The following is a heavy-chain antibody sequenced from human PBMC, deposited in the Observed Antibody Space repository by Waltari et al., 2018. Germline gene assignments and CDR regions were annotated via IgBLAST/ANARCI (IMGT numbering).Heavy chain of an antibody. D-gene: IGHD3-10*01. CDR1: GFTFSSYA. J-gene: IGHJ4*02. Sequence: EVQLLESGGGLVQPGGSLRLSCAASGFTFSSYAMSWVRQAPGKGLEWVSAISGSGGSTDYADSGKCRFTISRDNSKNTLYLQMNSLRAEDTAVYYCAKGDMVRGVIITNYFDYWGQGTLVTVSS. CDR3: AKGDMVRGVIITNYFDY. CDR2: ISGSGGST. V-gene: IGHV3-23*01.